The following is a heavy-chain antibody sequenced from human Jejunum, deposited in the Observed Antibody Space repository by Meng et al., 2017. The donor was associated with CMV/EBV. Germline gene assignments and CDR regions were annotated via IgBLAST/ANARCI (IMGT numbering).Heavy chain of an antibody. D-gene: IGHD3-3*02. CDR2: IRYDGSEK. J-gene: IGHJ3*02. CDR1: GFPVSYYA. CDR3: AAHFWSGAFHI. Sequence: ASGFPVSYYAMHWVRQAPGKGLEWVTFIRYDGSEKYYADSMKGRFTISRDNSKNTVYLQMNTLRAEDTGVFYCAAHFWSGAFHIWGQGTTVTVSS. V-gene: IGHV3-30*02.